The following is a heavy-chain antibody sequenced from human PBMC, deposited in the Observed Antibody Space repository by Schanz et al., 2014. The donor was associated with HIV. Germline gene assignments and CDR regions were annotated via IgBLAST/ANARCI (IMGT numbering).Heavy chain of an antibody. CDR1: GSTFSSDA. J-gene: IGHJ4*02. Sequence: QVQLVQSGAEVKKPGSSVKVSCKASGSTFSSDAFIWVRQAPGQGLEWMGGIIPLFGTSNYAQKFQGRATITADESTSTAYMELSSLRSEDTAVYYCARGRFCSGGSCYHDYWGQGTLVTVSS. CDR3: ARGRFCSGGSCYHDY. CDR2: IIPLFGTS. D-gene: IGHD2-15*01. V-gene: IGHV1-69*01.